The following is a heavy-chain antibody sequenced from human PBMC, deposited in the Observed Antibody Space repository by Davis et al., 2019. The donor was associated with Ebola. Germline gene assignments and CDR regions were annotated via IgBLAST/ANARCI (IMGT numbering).Heavy chain of an antibody. V-gene: IGHV3-23*01. CDR3: ARSGLSFGVVKYHYGMDV. CDR2: ISGSGGNT. Sequence: PGGSLRLSCADSVITFSSYAMTWVRQAPGKGLEWVSAISGSGGNTYYAGSVKGRFTVSRDNSKKTMYLQMNSLRAEDTAVYYCARSGLSFGVVKYHYGMDVWGKGTTVTVSS. J-gene: IGHJ6*04. CDR1: VITFSSYA. D-gene: IGHD3-3*01.